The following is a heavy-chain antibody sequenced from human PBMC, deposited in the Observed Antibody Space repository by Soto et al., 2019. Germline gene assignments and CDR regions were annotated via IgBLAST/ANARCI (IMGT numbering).Heavy chain of an antibody. D-gene: IGHD6-13*01. CDR1: GYTFTSYA. V-gene: IGHV1-3*01. Sequence: ASVKVSCKASGYTFTSYAMHGVRQAPGQRLEWMGWINAGNGNTKYSQKFQGRVTITRDTSASTAYMELSSLRSEDTAVYYCARDLRGMAAGTAANWFDPCGQGTLVTFSS. CDR3: ARDLRGMAAGTAANWFDP. J-gene: IGHJ5*02. CDR2: INAGNGNT.